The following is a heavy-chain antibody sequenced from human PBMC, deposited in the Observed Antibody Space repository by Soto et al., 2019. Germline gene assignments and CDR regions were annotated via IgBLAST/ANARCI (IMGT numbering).Heavy chain of an antibody. V-gene: IGHV1-69*13. CDR2: IIPIFGTA. CDR1: GGTFSSYA. J-gene: IGHJ4*02. CDR3: ARGGGGPYYFDY. D-gene: IGHD3-16*01. Sequence: SVKVSCKASGGTFSSYAISWVRQAPGQGLEWMGGIIPIFGTANYAQKFQGRVTITADESTSTAYMEPSSLRSEDTAVYYCARGGGGPYYFDYWGQGTLVTVSS.